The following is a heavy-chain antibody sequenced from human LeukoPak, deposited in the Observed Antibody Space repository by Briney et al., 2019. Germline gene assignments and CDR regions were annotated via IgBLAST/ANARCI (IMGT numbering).Heavy chain of an antibody. CDR2: ISAYNGNT. V-gene: IGHV1-18*04. Sequence: ASVKVSCTASGYTFTSYGISWVRQAPGQGLEWMGWISAYNGNTNYAQKLQGRVTMTTDTSTSTAYMELRSLRSDDTAVYYCARGLDSSSWYGYDAFDIWGQGTMVTVSS. D-gene: IGHD6-13*01. CDR1: GYTFTSYG. CDR3: ARGLDSSSWYGYDAFDI. J-gene: IGHJ3*02.